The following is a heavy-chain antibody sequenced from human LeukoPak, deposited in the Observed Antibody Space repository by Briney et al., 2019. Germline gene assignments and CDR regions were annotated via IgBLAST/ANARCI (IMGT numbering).Heavy chain of an antibody. J-gene: IGHJ4*02. V-gene: IGHV1-24*01. CDR2: FDPEEGET. CDR3: ATPDSSSWHFDY. CDR1: GYTLTELS. Sequence: ASVKVSCKVSGYTLTELSMHWVRQAPGKGLEWMGGFDPEEGETIYAHKFQGRVTMTEDTSTDTAYMELSSLRSEDTAVYYCATPDSSSWHFDYWGQGTLVTVSS. D-gene: IGHD6-13*01.